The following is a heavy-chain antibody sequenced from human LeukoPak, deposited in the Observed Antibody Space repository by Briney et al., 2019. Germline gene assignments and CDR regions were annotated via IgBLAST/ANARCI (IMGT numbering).Heavy chain of an antibody. J-gene: IGHJ4*02. D-gene: IGHD6-19*01. Sequence: GGSLRLSCVASGFTFTNYVMTWVRQAPGKGLEWVSSIRTSVGSTFYADSVKGRFTTSRDNSKNTLYLQLSSLRAEDTAVYYCAKVNPPRGGRSGWYETNDYWGQGTLVTVSS. CDR1: GFTFTNYV. CDR2: IRTSVGST. CDR3: AKVNPPRGGRSGWYETNDY. V-gene: IGHV3-23*01.